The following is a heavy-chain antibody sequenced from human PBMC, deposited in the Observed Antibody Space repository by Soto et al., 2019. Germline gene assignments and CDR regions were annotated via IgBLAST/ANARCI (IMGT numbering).Heavy chain of an antibody. V-gene: IGHV3-23*01. Sequence: GSLRLSCAASGFTFSSYAMSWVRQAPGKGLEWVSAISGSGGSTYYADSVKGRFTISRDNSKNTLYLQMNSLRAEDTAVCYCAKGGGGSYYYYGMDVWGQGTTVTVSS. D-gene: IGHD2-15*01. J-gene: IGHJ6*02. CDR2: ISGSGGST. CDR1: GFTFSSYA. CDR3: AKGGGGSYYYYGMDV.